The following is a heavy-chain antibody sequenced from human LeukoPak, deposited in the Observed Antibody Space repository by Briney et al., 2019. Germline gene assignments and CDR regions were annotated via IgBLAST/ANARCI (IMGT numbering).Heavy chain of an antibody. J-gene: IGHJ4*02. D-gene: IGHD2-21*02. CDR1: GYSISSGYY. CDR2: IYYSGST. Sequence: SETLSLTCTVSGYSISSGYYWGWIRQPPGKGLEWIGSIYYSGSTYYNPSLKSRVTISVDTSKNQFSLKLSSVTAADTAVYYCARQSGDWAYYFDYWGQGTLVTVSS. V-gene: IGHV4-38-2*02. CDR3: ARQSGDWAYYFDY.